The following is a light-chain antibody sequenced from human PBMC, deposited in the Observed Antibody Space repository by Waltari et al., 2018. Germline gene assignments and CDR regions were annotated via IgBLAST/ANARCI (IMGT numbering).Light chain of an antibody. J-gene: IGKJ1*01. CDR2: KAS. CDR3: QQYNSPWT. Sequence: DIQMTQSPSTLSASVGYRVTITCRASQSISSWLAWYQQKPGKAPKLLIYKASSLESGVPSRFSGSGSGTEFTLTISSLQPDDFATYYCQQYNSPWTFGQGTKVEIK. V-gene: IGKV1-5*03. CDR1: QSISSW.